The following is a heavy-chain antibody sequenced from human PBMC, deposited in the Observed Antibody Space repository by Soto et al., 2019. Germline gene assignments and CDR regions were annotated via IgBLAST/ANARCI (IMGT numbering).Heavy chain of an antibody. CDR2: IYHSWGT. CDR1: GGSISSGGYS. V-gene: IGHV4-30-2*01. J-gene: IGHJ4*02. D-gene: IGHD3-22*01. Sequence: QLQLQESGSGLVKPSQTLSLTCAVSGGSISSGGYSWSWIRQPPGKGLEWIGYIYHSWGTYYNPSLKSRVTLCVDRSQTQSALKLGSVTAADTAVYYCAGGSDRRSGLFDYWGQGTLVTVS. CDR3: AGGSDRRSGLFDY.